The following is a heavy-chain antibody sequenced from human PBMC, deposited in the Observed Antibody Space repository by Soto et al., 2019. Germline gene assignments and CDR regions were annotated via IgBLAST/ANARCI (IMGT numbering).Heavy chain of an antibody. Sequence: PGGSLRLSCAASGFTFSSYAMHWVRQAPGKGLEWVAVISYDGSNKYYADSVKGRFTISRDNSRNSLYLQMNSLRDEDTALYYCVRYCSSTLCNGVATRTFDYWGQGALVTVSS. CDR3: VRYCSSTLCNGVATRTFDY. D-gene: IGHD5-12*01. V-gene: IGHV3-30-3*01. CDR2: ISYDGSNK. CDR1: GFTFSSYA. J-gene: IGHJ4*02.